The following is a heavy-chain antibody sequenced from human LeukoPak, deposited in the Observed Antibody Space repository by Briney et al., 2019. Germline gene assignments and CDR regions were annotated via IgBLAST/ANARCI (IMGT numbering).Heavy chain of an antibody. CDR1: GFTFSSYE. V-gene: IGHV3-48*03. Sequence: PGGSLRLSCAASGFTFSSYEMNWVRQAPGKGLEWVSYISSSGRTIYYEDSVKGRFSISRDNAKNTVYLQMNSLRVDDTAIYYCTRAITYFYDSVTYDWFDSWGQGTRVTVSS. J-gene: IGHJ5*01. D-gene: IGHD3-10*01. CDR3: TRAITYFYDSVTYDWFDS. CDR2: ISSSGRTI.